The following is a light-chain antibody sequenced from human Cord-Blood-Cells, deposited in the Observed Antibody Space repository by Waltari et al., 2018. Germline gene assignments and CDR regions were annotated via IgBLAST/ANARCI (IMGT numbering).Light chain of an antibody. CDR1: SSDVGGYNY. CDR2: EVS. CDR3: SSYAGSNNLV. Sequence: QPALTQPPSASGSPGQSATISCTGTSSDVGGYNYVTWYQQHPGKAPKLMIYEVSKRPSGVPDRFSGSKSGNTASLTVSGLQAEDEADYYCSSYAGSNNLVFGGGTKLTVL. J-gene: IGLJ3*02. V-gene: IGLV2-8*01.